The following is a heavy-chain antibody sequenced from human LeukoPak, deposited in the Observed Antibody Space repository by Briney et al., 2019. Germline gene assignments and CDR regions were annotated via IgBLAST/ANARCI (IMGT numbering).Heavy chain of an antibody. D-gene: IGHD6-19*01. J-gene: IGHJ3*02. CDR3: AREGSSGARNAFDI. CDR2: INPNSGGT. Sequence: ASVKVSCKASGYTFTGYYTHWVRQAPGQGLEWMGWINPNSGGTNYAQKFQGRVTMTRDTSISTAYMELSRLRSDDTAVYYCAREGSSGARNAFDIWGQGTMVTVSS. CDR1: GYTFTGYY. V-gene: IGHV1-2*02.